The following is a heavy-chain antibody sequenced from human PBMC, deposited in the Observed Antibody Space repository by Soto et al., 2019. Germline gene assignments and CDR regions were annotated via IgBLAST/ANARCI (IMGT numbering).Heavy chain of an antibody. CDR2: IIPIFGTA. D-gene: IGHD3-22*01. J-gene: IGHJ4*02. Sequence: SVKVSCKASGGTFSSYSISWVLQAPGQGLEWMGGIIPIFGTANYAQKFQGRVTITADESTSTAYMELSSLRSEDTAVYYCARGRRDYYDSSGFSADYWGQGTLVTVSS. V-gene: IGHV1-69*01. CDR3: ARGRRDYYDSSGFSADY. CDR1: GGTFSSYS.